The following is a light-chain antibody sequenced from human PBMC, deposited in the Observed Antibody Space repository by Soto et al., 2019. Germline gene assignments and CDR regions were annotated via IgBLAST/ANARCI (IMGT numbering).Light chain of an antibody. Sequence: EIVSTQSPATLSLSPVERATLSCRASQSVSSYLAWYQQKPGQAPRLLIYDASNRATGIPARFSGSGSGTDFTLTISSLEPEDFAVYYCQQRSNWPPITFGQGTRLEIK. J-gene: IGKJ5*01. CDR2: DAS. CDR1: QSVSSY. V-gene: IGKV3-11*01. CDR3: QQRSNWPPIT.